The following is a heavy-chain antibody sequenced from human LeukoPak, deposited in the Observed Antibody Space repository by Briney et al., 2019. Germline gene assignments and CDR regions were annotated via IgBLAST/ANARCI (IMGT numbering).Heavy chain of an antibody. V-gene: IGHV1-2*02. CDR3: ARGDYYYYYYMDV. CDR2: INPNSGGT. CDR1: GYTFTGYY. Sequence: ASVKVSCKASGYTFTGYYMHWVRQAPGQGLEWMGWINPNSGGTNYAQKFQGRVTMTRDTSISTAYMELSRLRSDDAAVYYCARGDYYYYYYMDVWGKGTTVTVSS. J-gene: IGHJ6*03.